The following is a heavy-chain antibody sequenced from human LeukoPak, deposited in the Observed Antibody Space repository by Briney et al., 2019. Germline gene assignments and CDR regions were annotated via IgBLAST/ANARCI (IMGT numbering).Heavy chain of an antibody. CDR3: ARERYGDSVDY. J-gene: IGHJ4*02. V-gene: IGHV4-61*01. D-gene: IGHD4-17*01. Sequence: SETLSLTCTVSGGSVSSGSYYWNWLRQPPGKGLEWIGYIYYSGSTNYNPSLKSRVTKSVDTSRNQFSLKLSSVTAADTAMYYCARERYGDSVDYWGQGTLVTVSS. CDR1: GGSVSSGSYY. CDR2: IYYSGST.